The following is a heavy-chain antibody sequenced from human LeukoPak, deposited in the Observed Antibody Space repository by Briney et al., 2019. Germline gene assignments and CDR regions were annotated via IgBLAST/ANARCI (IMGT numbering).Heavy chain of an antibody. V-gene: IGHV3-11*01. J-gene: IGHJ4*02. CDR1: GFTFSDYY. D-gene: IGHD6-19*01. CDR3: ARVDSSGWGSYYFDY. Sequence: GGSLRLSCAASGFTFSDYYMSWIRQAPGKGLEWLSYISSSGNTIYYANSVKGRFTISRDNTKNSLYLQMNSLRAEDTAVYYCARVDSSGWGSYYFDYWGQGTLVTVSS. CDR2: ISSSGNTI.